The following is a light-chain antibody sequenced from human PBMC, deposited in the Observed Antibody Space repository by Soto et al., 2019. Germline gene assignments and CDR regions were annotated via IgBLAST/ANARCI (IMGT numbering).Light chain of an antibody. Sequence: EIVLTQSPGTLSLSPGERATLSCRASQSVSSSYLAWYQQKPGQAPGLLIYGASSRATGIRDRFSGSGSGTDFTLTVTRLEPEDFAVYYCQQYASTPITFGQGTRLEFK. CDR3: QQYASTPIT. J-gene: IGKJ5*01. CDR2: GAS. CDR1: QSVSSSY. V-gene: IGKV3-20*01.